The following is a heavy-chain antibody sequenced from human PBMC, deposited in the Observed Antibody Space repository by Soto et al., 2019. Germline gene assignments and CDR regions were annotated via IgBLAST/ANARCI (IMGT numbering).Heavy chain of an antibody. CDR2: VHHSGII. V-gene: IGHV4-34*01. CDR3: ARGVRSGSLTDWFDP. D-gene: IGHD3-10*01. CDR1: GGSFSGYY. J-gene: IGHJ5*02. Sequence: SETLSLTXAVYGGSFSGYYWTWIRQPPGKGLEWIGEVHHSGIINYNPSFKSRVTISVDTSKNQFSLHLSSVTAADTAVYYCARGVRSGSLTDWFDPWGQGTLVTVPQ.